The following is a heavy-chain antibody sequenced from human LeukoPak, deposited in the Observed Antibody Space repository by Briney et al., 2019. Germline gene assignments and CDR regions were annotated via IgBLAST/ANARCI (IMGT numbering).Heavy chain of an antibody. CDR3: ARGGPLIAVAGRRWFDP. V-gene: IGHV4-4*02. D-gene: IGHD6-19*01. J-gene: IGHJ5*02. CDR1: GASIGSSNW. CDR2: INHSGST. Sequence: PSETLSLTCAVSGASIGSSNWWSWVRQPPGKGLEWIGEINHSGSTNYNPSLKSRVTISVDTSKNQFSLKLSSVTAADTAVYYCARGGPLIAVAGRRWFDPWGQGTLVTVSS.